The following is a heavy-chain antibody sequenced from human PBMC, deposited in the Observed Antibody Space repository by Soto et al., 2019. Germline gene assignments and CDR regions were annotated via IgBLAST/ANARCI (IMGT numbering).Heavy chain of an antibody. CDR3: AKVSLGALTFTDYYYYGLDV. CDR1: GFTFHDYA. D-gene: IGHD1-26*01. V-gene: IGHV3-23*05. Sequence: GGSLRLSCATSGFTFHDYAMSWVRQAPGKGLEWVSAIAFTGSATYYADSVKGRFTISRDNSKNIVYLQMNSLRVDDTALYYCAKVSLGALTFTDYYYYGLDVWGQGTTVTVSS. CDR2: IAFTGSAT. J-gene: IGHJ6*02.